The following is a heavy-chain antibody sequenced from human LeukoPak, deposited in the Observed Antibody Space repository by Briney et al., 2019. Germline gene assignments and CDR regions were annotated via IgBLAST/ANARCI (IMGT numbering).Heavy chain of an antibody. Sequence: SETLSLTCTVSGGSISSYYWSWIRQPPGKGLEWIGYIYYSGSTNYNPSLKSRVTISVDTSKNQFSLKLSSVAAADTAVYYCARAAPHDYGGNSDAFDIWGQGTTVTVSS. CDR2: IYYSGST. CDR1: GGSISSYY. V-gene: IGHV4-59*01. J-gene: IGHJ3*02. D-gene: IGHD4-23*01. CDR3: ARAAPHDYGGNSDAFDI.